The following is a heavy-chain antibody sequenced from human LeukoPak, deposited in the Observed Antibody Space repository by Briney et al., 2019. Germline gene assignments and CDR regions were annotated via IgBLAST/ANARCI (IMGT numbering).Heavy chain of an antibody. V-gene: IGHV4-30-2*01. D-gene: IGHD4-17*01. CDR1: GGSISSGGYS. CDR2: IYHSGST. CDR3: ARTSTVTTYYFDY. Sequence: PSQTLSLTCAVSGGSISSGGYSWSWLRQPPGKGLEWIGYIYHSGSTYYNPSLKSRVTISVDRSKNQFSLKLSSVTAADTAVYYCARTSTVTTYYFDYWGQGTLVTVSS. J-gene: IGHJ4*02.